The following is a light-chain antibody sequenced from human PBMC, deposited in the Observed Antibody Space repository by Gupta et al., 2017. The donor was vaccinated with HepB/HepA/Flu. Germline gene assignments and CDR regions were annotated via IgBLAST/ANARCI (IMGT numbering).Light chain of an antibody. CDR2: EVS. CDR3: CSHAGSSTSR. V-gene: IGLV2-23*02. J-gene: IGLJ2*01. Sequence: SALPPPASVSGSPGPAITISCTGTSSAVGSYTLVSWYQQHTDKAPKLMIYEVSKRPPGVSNRFSDSKSGNTASLTISERQEEAEADYYCCSHAGSSTSRFGGGTKLTVL. CDR1: SSAVGSYTL.